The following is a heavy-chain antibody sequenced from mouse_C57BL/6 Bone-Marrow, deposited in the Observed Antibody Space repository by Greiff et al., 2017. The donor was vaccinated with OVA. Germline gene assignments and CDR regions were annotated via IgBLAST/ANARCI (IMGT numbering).Heavy chain of an antibody. Sequence: EVQLQQSGTVLARPGASVKMSCKTSGYTFTSYWMHWVKQRPGQGLEWIGAIYPGNSDTSYNQKFKGKAKLTAVTSASTAYMELSSLTNEDSAVYYCTSPYYYGSSGGYWGQGTTLTVSS. CDR2: IYPGNSDT. J-gene: IGHJ2*01. D-gene: IGHD1-1*01. CDR3: TSPYYYGSSGGY. CDR1: GYTFTSYW. V-gene: IGHV1-5*01.